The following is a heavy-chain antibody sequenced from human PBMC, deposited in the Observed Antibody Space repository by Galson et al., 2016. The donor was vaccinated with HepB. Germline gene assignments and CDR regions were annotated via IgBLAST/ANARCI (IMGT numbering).Heavy chain of an antibody. J-gene: IGHJ5*02. D-gene: IGHD4-17*01. Sequence: SLRLSCAVSGLTLSDHYIDWVRQAPGTGLEWVGRSRNKTQSYTTEYAASVKGRFTISRDDSKNSLCLQMNSLKTEDTAVYYCARVGVKAYGASWFDPWGQGTLVTVSS. CDR1: GLTLSDHY. CDR2: SRNKTQSYTT. CDR3: ARVGVKAYGASWFDP. V-gene: IGHV3-72*01.